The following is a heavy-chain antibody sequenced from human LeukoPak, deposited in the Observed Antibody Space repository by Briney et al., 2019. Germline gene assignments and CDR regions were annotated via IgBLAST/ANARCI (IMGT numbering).Heavy chain of an antibody. D-gene: IGHD6-19*01. J-gene: IGHJ3*02. V-gene: IGHV3-7*01. CDR1: GFTFSSYW. Sequence: GGSLRPSCAASGFTFSSYWMSWVRQAPGRGLEWMANIKQDGSEKYYVDSVKGRFTISRDNAKNSLYLQMNSLRAEDTAVYYCARDSSGWYDDAFDIWGQGTMVTVSS. CDR3: ARDSSGWYDDAFDI. CDR2: IKQDGSEK.